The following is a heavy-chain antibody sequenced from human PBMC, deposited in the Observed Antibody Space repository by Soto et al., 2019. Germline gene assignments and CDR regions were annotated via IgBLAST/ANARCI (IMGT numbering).Heavy chain of an antibody. Sequence: LRLSCAASGFTFSSYWMSWVRQASGKGLEWVANIKQDGSEKYYVDSVKGRFTLSRDNAKNSLQLQMSSLRDEDTAIYFCARVAYGNGWIFDYWGQGTLVTV. CDR2: IKQDGSEK. V-gene: IGHV3-7*01. D-gene: IGHD6-19*01. CDR3: ARVAYGNGWIFDY. J-gene: IGHJ4*01. CDR1: GFTFSSYW.